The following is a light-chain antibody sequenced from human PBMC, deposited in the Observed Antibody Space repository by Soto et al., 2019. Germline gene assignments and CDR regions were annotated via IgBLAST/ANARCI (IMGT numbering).Light chain of an antibody. CDR1: QGISSY. Sequence: AIRMTQSPSSFSASTGDRVTITCRASQGISSYLAWYQQKPGIAPKLLIYAASTLQSGVPSRFSGSGSGTDFTLTISCLQSEDFATYYCQQYYSYPPTFGQGTKVDIK. CDR2: AAS. V-gene: IGKV1-8*01. J-gene: IGKJ1*01. CDR3: QQYYSYPPT.